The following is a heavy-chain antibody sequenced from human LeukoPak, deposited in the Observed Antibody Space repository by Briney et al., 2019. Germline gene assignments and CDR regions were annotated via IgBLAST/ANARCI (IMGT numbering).Heavy chain of an antibody. J-gene: IGHJ4*02. V-gene: IGHV3-48*03. Sequence: GGSLRLSCAASGFTFSNYAMNWVRQAPGKGLEWVSKITSGRSTIYYADSVKGRFAISRDNAKNSLYQQMNSLRAEDAAVYYCARDGGLVRGVIIRGDYFDYWGQGTLATVSS. D-gene: IGHD3-10*01. CDR3: ARDGGLVRGVIIRGDYFDY. CDR2: ITSGRSTI. CDR1: GFTFSNYA.